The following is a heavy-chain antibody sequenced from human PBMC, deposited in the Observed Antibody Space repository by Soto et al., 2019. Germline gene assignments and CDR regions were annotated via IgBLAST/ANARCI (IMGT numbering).Heavy chain of an antibody. CDR3: AGDYKSDY. V-gene: IGHV4-34*01. Sequence: SETLSLTCAVYGGSFSGYYWSWIRQPPGKGLEWIGEINHSGSTNYNPSLKSRVNISVDTSKNQFSLKLSSVTAADTAVYYCAGDYKSDYWGQGTLVTVSS. J-gene: IGHJ4*02. D-gene: IGHD4-17*01. CDR2: INHSGST. CDR1: GGSFSGYY.